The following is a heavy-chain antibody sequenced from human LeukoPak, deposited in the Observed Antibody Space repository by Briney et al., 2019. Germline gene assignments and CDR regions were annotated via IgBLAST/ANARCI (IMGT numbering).Heavy chain of an antibody. J-gene: IGHJ4*02. CDR1: GGSFSGYY. CDR2: TNHSGST. V-gene: IGHV4-34*01. CDR3: ARHRSTIAAAGLGKLVDY. D-gene: IGHD6-13*01. Sequence: SETLSLTCAVYGGSFSGYYWSWIRQPPGKGLEWVGETNHSGSTNYNPSLKSRVTISVDTSKNQFSLKLSSVTAADTAVYYCARHRSTIAAAGLGKLVDYWGQGTLVTVSS.